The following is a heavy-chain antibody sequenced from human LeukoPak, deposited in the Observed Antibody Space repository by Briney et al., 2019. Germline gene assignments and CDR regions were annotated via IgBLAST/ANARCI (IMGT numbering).Heavy chain of an antibody. Sequence: PSETLSLTCTVSGGSVSTDSYYWNWIRQPPGKGLEWIGYIYYTGTANYNPSLKSRVTMSVDTSENEFSLKLSSVTAADTAVYFCATAAPRSGSFTDAFDIWGQGTMVTVSS. J-gene: IGHJ3*02. CDR2: IYYTGTA. CDR1: GGSVSTDSYY. D-gene: IGHD5-12*01. V-gene: IGHV4-61*01. CDR3: ATAAPRSGSFTDAFDI.